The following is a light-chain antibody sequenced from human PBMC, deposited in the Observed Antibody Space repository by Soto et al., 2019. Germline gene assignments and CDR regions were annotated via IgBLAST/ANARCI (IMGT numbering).Light chain of an antibody. CDR3: EQYGTFLMT. Sequence: EIVVTQSPGTLSLSPGERATLSCRASQSVSSSYLGWYQQKPGQAPRLLIYGASSRATGIPDRFSGSVFGTDFTLSISRFETEDFAVYSCEQYGTFLMTFRQGT. J-gene: IGKJ1*01. V-gene: IGKV3-20*01. CDR1: QSVSSSY. CDR2: GAS.